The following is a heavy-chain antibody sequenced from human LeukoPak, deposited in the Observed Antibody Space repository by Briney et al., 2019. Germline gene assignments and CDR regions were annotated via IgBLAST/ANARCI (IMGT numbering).Heavy chain of an antibody. Sequence: SETLSLTCAVSGGSISSSNWWSWVRQPPGKGLEWIGEIYHSGNTNYNPSLKSRVTISVDKSKNQFSLKLSSVTAADTAVYYCARGSGVTTSDYFDYWGQGTLVTVSS. J-gene: IGHJ4*02. CDR3: ARGSGVTTSDYFDY. CDR1: GGSISSSNW. D-gene: IGHD4-17*01. V-gene: IGHV4-4*02. CDR2: IYHSGNT.